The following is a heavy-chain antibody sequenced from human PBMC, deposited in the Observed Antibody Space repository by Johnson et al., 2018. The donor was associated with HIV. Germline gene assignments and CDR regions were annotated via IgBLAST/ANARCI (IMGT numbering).Heavy chain of an antibody. CDR2: ISWNGGSA. J-gene: IGHJ1*01. D-gene: IGHD1-26*01. V-gene: IGHV3-20*04. CDR3: ARDLVVGDNVRGLLGLRWAM. CDR1: GFTFDDYD. Sequence: VQLVESGGGVERPGGSLRLSCAASGFTFDDYDMSWVRQAPGKGLEWVSGISWNGGSAAYADSVKGRFTISRDNAKNSLYLQMNSLRAEDTAVYYCARDLVVGDNVRGLLGLRWAMWG.